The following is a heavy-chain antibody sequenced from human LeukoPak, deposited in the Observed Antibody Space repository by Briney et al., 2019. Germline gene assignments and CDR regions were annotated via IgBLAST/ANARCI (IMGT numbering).Heavy chain of an antibody. V-gene: IGHV3-21*01. CDR3: AREVTHYDFWSGYR. CDR1: GFTFSSYS. Sequence: GGSLRLSCAASGFTFSSYSMNWVRQAPGKGLEWVSSISSSSSYIYYADSVKGRFTISSDNAKNSLYLQMNSLRAEDTAVYYCAREVTHYDFWSGYRWGQGTLVTVSS. CDR2: ISSSSSYI. D-gene: IGHD3-3*01. J-gene: IGHJ4*02.